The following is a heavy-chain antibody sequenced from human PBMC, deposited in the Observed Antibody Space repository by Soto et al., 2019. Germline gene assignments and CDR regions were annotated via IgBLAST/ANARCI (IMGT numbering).Heavy chain of an antibody. V-gene: IGHV3-53*01. CDR2: IYSSGTT. J-gene: IGHJ4*02. Sequence: GGSLRLSCAASGFSVSSNYMNWVRQAPGKGLEWVSVIYSSGTTYYADSVKGRFTISRDNSKNTLYLQMNGLRAEDTAFYYCARGIAVAGFYFDYWGQGTMVTVSS. CDR1: GFSVSSNY. CDR3: ARGIAVAGFYFDY. D-gene: IGHD6-19*01.